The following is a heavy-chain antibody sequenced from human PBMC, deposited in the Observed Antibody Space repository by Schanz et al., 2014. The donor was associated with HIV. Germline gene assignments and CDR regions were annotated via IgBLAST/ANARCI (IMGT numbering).Heavy chain of an antibody. CDR2: IYHTGGA. CDR1: GGSLSSGGSYS. D-gene: IGHD1-26*01. Sequence: QLQLQESGSGLVKPSQTLSLTCAVSGGSLSSGGSYSWSWVRKPPGKGLEWIGHIYHTGGASYTPSLKGRVPRSVDKSKNQFSLKLTSVTAADTAVYYCARGPSGGLTPSRGMDVWGQGTTVTVSS. J-gene: IGHJ6*02. V-gene: IGHV4-30-2*01. CDR3: ARGPSGGLTPSRGMDV.